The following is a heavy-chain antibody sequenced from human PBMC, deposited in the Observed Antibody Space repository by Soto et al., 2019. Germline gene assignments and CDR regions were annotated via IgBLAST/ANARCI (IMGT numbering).Heavy chain of an antibody. CDR1: GYSFTSYW. V-gene: IGHV5-51*01. J-gene: IGHJ6*02. Sequence: GESLKISCKGSGYSFTSYWIGWVRQMPGKGLEWMGIIYPGDSDTRYSPSFQGQVTISADKSISTAYLQWSSPKASDTAMYYCARRGYCSSTSCPAYGMDVWGQGTTVTVSS. CDR2: IYPGDSDT. D-gene: IGHD2-2*01. CDR3: ARRGYCSSTSCPAYGMDV.